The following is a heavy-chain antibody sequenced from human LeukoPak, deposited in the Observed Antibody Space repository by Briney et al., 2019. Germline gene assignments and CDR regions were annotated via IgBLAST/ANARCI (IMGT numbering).Heavy chain of an antibody. CDR2: IYYSGST. Sequence: SETLSLTCTVSGGSISSHYWSWIRQPPGKGLEWIGYIYYSGSTNYNPSLKSRVTMSVDTSKNQFSLKLSSVTAADTAVYYCARGPPPDFDCWGQGTLVTVSS. CDR3: ARGPPPDFDC. J-gene: IGHJ4*02. V-gene: IGHV4-59*11. CDR1: GGSISSHY.